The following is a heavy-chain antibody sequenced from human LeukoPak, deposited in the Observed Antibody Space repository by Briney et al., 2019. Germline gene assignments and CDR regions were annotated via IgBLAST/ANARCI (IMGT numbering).Heavy chain of an antibody. V-gene: IGHV4-59*12. Sequence: PSETLSLTCTVSGGSISSYYWSWIRQPPGKGLEWIGGIYYSGSTYYNPSLKSRVTISVDKSKNQFSLKLSSVTAADTAVYYCASLSIAAAGTDYWGQGTLVTVSS. CDR3: ASLSIAAAGTDY. CDR1: GGSISSYY. CDR2: IYYSGST. J-gene: IGHJ4*02. D-gene: IGHD6-13*01.